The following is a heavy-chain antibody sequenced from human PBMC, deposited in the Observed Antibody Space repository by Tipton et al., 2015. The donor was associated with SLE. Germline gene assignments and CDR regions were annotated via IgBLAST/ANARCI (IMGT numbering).Heavy chain of an antibody. D-gene: IGHD3-10*01. CDR3: ARRWVQTVFDY. CDR2: INPSDSDT. J-gene: IGHJ4*02. Sequence: QSGAEVKKPGEALQISCKTSGYSFTNSWIVWFRHMPGKGLECMGMINPSDSDTRYNPSFQGHVSMSIDRSTTTAYLQWRSPKASDTAMYFCARRWVQTVFDYWGQGTLVTVSS. V-gene: IGHV5-51*03. CDR1: GYSFTNSW.